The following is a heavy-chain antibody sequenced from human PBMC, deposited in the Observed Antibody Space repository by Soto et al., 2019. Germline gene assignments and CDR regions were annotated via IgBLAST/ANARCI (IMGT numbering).Heavy chain of an antibody. CDR3: ARLSTHSDYYYYYYMDV. CDR2: MNPNSGNT. J-gene: IGHJ6*03. CDR1: GYNFTSYD. V-gene: IGHV1-8*01. Sequence: ASVKVSCKASGYNFTSYDINWVRQATGQGLEWMGWMNPNSGNTGYAQKFQGRVTMTRNTSISTAYMELSSLRSEDTAVYYCARLSTHSDYYYYYYMDVWGKGTTVTVSS. D-gene: IGHD2-2*01.